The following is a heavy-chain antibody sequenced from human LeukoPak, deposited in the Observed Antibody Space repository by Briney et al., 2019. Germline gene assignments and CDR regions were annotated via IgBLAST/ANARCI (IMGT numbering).Heavy chain of an antibody. J-gene: IGHJ3*02. Sequence: GGSLRLSCEASGFTFNIYSMNWVRQVPGKGLEWVSSISSQSVYIYYADSVKGRFAISRDKAKKSLYLQMNSLTAEDTAVYFCSRDLDCTVTTCFDGDDGFDIWGRGTMVTVSS. CDR1: GFTFNIYS. CDR2: ISSQSVYI. V-gene: IGHV3-21*01. D-gene: IGHD2-8*02. CDR3: SRDLDCTVTTCFDGDDGFDI.